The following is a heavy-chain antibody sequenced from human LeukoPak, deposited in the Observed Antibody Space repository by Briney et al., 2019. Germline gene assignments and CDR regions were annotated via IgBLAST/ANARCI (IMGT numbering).Heavy chain of an antibody. CDR1: GFSFSRSGVG. D-gene: IGHD3-22*01. Sequence: SGPTLVNPSQTLTLTCSFSGFSFSRSGVGVGWVRQPPGKALEWLAFIYWDDGTRYSPSLRSSLTITKDTSKSQVVLTMTHVDPVDTATYYCARSYDTSGQYRVYFDYWGQGTPVTVSS. CDR2: IYWDDGT. CDR3: ARSYDTSGQYRVYFDY. V-gene: IGHV2-5*02. J-gene: IGHJ4*02.